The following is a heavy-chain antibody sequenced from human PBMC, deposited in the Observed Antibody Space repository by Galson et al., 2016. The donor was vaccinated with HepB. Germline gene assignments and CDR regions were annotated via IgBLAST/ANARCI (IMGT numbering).Heavy chain of an antibody. Sequence: SLRLSCAASGFAFNVYGMTWVRQAPRKGLEWVSAISTSGSSTDYADSVRGRFTISRDNSKNTLYLQMNNLRAEDTAVYYCGRGTTVLGDYWGQGILVTVSS. D-gene: IGHD4-11*01. V-gene: IGHV3-23*01. CDR3: GRGTTVLGDY. CDR1: GFAFNVYG. J-gene: IGHJ4*02. CDR2: ISTSGSST.